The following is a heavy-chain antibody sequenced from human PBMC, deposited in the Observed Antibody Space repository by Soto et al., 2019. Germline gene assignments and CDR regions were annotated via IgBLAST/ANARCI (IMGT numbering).Heavy chain of an antibody. V-gene: IGHV4-34*01. CDR2: INHSGST. Sequence: PSETLSLTCAVYGGSFSGYYWSWIRQPPGKGLEWIGEINHSGSTNYNPSLKSRVTISVDTSKNQFSLKLSSVTAADTAVYYCARGRSYRKQKLSTFDYWGQGTLVTVSS. CDR1: GGSFSGYY. D-gene: IGHD6-13*01. J-gene: IGHJ4*02. CDR3: ARGRSYRKQKLSTFDY.